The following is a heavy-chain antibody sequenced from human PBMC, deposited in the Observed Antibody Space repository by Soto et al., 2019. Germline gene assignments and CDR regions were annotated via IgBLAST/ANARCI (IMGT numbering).Heavy chain of an antibody. D-gene: IGHD5-12*01. CDR3: ERDRGRSLDY. J-gene: IGHJ4*02. Sequence: QVQLVQYGTEGKKPGASVKFTFKASGYSFTNYGVSWVSQVPGQGLEWMGCFSNYNGNTNYAQKLQGRVTMTTDTSTTTAYMELRNLRSDETAVYHCERDRGRSLDYWGPASLVTVSS. V-gene: IGHV1-18*01. CDR1: GYSFTNYG. CDR2: FSNYNGNT.